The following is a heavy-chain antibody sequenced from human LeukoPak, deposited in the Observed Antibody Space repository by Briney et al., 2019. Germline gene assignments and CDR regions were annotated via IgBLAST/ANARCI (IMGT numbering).Heavy chain of an antibody. CDR2: IIPILGIA. CDR1: GGTFSSYA. J-gene: IGHJ4*02. D-gene: IGHD3-22*01. CDR3: ARVDFDGTYYDSSGYRLDY. V-gene: IGHV1-69*04. Sequence: ASVKVSCKASGGTFSSYAISWVRQAPGQGLEWMGRIIPILGIANYAQKFQGRVTITADKSTSTAYMELSSLRSEDTAVYYCARVDFDGTYYDSSGYRLDYWGQGTLVTVSS.